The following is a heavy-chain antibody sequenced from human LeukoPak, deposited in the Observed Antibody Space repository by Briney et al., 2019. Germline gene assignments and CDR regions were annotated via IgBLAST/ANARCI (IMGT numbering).Heavy chain of an antibody. CDR1: GGSFSGYY. J-gene: IGHJ3*02. V-gene: IGHV4-34*01. D-gene: IGHD2-15*01. CDR3: ARQSGYCSGGSCNDAFDI. CDR2: INHSGST. Sequence: SETLSLTCAVYGGSFSGYYWSWIRQPPGKGLEWIGEINHSGSTNYNPSLKSRVTISVDTSKNQFSLKLSSVTAADTAVYYCARQSGYCSGGSCNDAFDIWGQGTMVTVSS.